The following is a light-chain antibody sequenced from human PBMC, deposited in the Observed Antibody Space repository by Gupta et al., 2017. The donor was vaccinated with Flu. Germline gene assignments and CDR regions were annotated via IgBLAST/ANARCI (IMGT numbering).Light chain of an antibody. Sequence: SYELTQPPSISVSPGQTASITCSGDKLGDKYVCWYQQKPGQSPVLVIYKDNWRPSGIPERFSGSNSGNTATLTISGTQAMDEADYYCQAWDSSTGVFGTGTKVTVL. CDR3: QAWDSSTGV. CDR2: KDN. J-gene: IGLJ1*01. CDR1: KLGDKY. V-gene: IGLV3-1*01.